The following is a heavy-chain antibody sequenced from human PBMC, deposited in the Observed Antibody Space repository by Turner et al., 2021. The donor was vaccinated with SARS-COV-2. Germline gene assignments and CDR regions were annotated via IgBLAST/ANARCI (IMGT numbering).Heavy chain of an antibody. CDR1: GFTFSSHA. CDR2: ISGSGGST. Sequence: VQLLESGGGLVPPWTSLRLSCAASGFTFSSHAMSWVRQAPGKGLEWVSAISGSGGSTYYAASVKSRFTISRDNPKNTLDLQMNSLRAEDTAVYYCAQAGLEISSHFDYWGQGNLVTVSS. CDR3: AQAGLEISSHFDY. D-gene: IGHD3-3*01. J-gene: IGHJ4*02. V-gene: IGHV3-23*01.